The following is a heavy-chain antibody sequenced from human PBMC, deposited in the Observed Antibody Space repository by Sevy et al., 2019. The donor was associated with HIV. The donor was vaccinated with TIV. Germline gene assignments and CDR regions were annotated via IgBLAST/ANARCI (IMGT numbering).Heavy chain of an antibody. V-gene: IGHV3-23*01. Sequence: GGCLRLSCVASGFNFNIYSMSWVRQAPGKGLEWFSTLSFGCGRINHADSVQGRFTMSRDDSKKTVYLEMNSLRAEVTAVYYRAREGCTRPHDHWGQGTLVTVSS. CDR1: GFNFNIYS. J-gene: IGHJ4*02. CDR3: AREGCTRPHDH. D-gene: IGHD2-8*01. CDR2: LSFGCGRI.